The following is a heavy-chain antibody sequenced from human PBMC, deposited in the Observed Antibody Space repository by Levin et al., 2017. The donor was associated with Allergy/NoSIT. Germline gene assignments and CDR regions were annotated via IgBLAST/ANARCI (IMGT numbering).Heavy chain of an antibody. Sequence: GGSLRLSCAASGFTVSSNYMTWVRQAPGKGLEWVSVIYSCGTTYYADSVKGRFTIARDNSKNTLYLQMNSLRAEDTAVYYCARTYSSSWYVGYWGQGTLVTVSS. CDR2: IYSCGTT. CDR3: ARTYSSSWYVGY. J-gene: IGHJ4*02. V-gene: IGHV3-53*01. D-gene: IGHD6-13*01. CDR1: GFTVSSNY.